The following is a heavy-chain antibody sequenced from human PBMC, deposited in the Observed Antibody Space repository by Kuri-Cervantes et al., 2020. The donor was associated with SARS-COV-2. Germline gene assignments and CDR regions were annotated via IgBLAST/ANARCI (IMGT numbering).Heavy chain of an antibody. V-gene: IGHV3-7*05. CDR1: GFTFRDYW. J-gene: IGHJ6*02. CDR2: INRDETKK. CDR3: ARDTYRSSTSCHYYYGMDV. D-gene: IGHD2-2*01. Sequence: GESLKISCAASGFTFRDYWMTWVRQAPGKGLEWVANINRDETKKNYMDSVKGRFTISRDNAKNSLYLQMNSLRAEDTAVYYCARDTYRSSTSCHYYYGMDVWGQGTTVTVSS.